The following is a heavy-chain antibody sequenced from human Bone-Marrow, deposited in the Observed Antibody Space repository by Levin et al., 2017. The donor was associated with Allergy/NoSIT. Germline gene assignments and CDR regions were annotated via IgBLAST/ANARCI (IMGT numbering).Heavy chain of an antibody. V-gene: IGHV1-69*02. D-gene: IGHD1-1*01. CDR3: APRGGTTASGSQYVHF. J-gene: IGHJ1*01. CDR2: IIPILGLT. CDR1: GGSFGTYT. Sequence: GASVKVSCEASGGSFGTYTINWVRQAPGQGLQWMGRIIPILGLTNYAQKLQGRVTIIADKSTSAVYMDLSSLRSEDTAVYYCAPRGGTTASGSQYVHFWGQGTLVTVSS.